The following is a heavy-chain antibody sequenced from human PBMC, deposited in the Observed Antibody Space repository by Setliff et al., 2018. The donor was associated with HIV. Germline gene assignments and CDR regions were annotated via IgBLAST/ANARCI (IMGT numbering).Heavy chain of an antibody. CDR2: INSYDGNT. Sequence: ASVKVPCKASGYTFSSYGISWVRQAPGQGLEWMGWINSYDGNTNYEQKFQGRVTMTTDTTTTTAYLELRSLRPDDTAVYYCARIRAAALLNAFDIWGQGTMVTVSS. CDR1: GYTFSSYG. D-gene: IGHD2-15*01. CDR3: ARIRAAALLNAFDI. V-gene: IGHV1-18*01. J-gene: IGHJ3*02.